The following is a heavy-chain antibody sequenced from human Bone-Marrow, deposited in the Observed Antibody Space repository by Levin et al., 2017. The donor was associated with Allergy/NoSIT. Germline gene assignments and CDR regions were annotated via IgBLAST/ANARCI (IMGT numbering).Heavy chain of an antibody. D-gene: IGHD1-1*01. CDR1: GFSLHGTGVG. CDR3: AHKPGLWQLGQFDF. V-gene: IGHV2-5*02. J-gene: IGHJ4*02. CDR2: TYSDNDR. Sequence: ASGPTLVKPTQTLTLTCSFSGFSLHGTGVGVAWIRQPPGGALEWLALTYSDNDRRYKPSLKTRLTITKDLSKNEVVLRMTNLGPVDTGTYFCAHKPGLWQLGQFDFWGQGISVTVSS.